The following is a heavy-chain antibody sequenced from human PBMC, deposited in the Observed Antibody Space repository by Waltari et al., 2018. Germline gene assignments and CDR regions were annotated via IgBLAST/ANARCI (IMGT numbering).Heavy chain of an antibody. D-gene: IGHD1-26*01. V-gene: IGHV4-59*01. CDR3: ARVAGAPYNWFDP. Sequence: TNYNPSLKSRVTISVDTSKNQFSLKLSSVTAADTAVYYCARVAGAPYNWFDPWGQGTLVTVSS. J-gene: IGHJ5*02. CDR2: T.